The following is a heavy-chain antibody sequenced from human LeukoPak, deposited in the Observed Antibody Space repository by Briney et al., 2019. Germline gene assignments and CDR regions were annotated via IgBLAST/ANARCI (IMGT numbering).Heavy chain of an antibody. J-gene: IGHJ4*02. Sequence: GGSLRLSCTASGFTFSNYWMSWVRQAPGKGLEWVANIKQDGSEKYYVDSVKGRFTISRDNAKNSLYLQMNSLRADDTAVYYCARDDSSSWYKDCGQGTLVTVSS. V-gene: IGHV3-7*01. CDR1: GFTFSNYW. D-gene: IGHD6-13*01. CDR3: ARDDSSSWYKD. CDR2: IKQDGSEK.